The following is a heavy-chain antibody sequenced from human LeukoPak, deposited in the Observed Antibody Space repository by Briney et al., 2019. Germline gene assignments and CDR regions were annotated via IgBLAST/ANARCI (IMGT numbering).Heavy chain of an antibody. D-gene: IGHD6-19*01. V-gene: IGHV1-3*01. CDR2: INAGNGNT. CDR3: ARDGDSGYSSGWYDY. Sequence: GASVKVSCKASGYTFTSYAMHWVRQAPGQRLEWMGWINAGNGNTKYSQKFQGRVTITRDTSASTAYMELSSLRSEDTAVYYCARDGDSGYSSGWYDYWGQGTLVTVSS. CDR1: GYTFTSYA. J-gene: IGHJ4*02.